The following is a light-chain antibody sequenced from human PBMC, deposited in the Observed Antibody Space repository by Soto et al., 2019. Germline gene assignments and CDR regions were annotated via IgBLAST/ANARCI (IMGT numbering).Light chain of an antibody. CDR1: QSVTNN. J-gene: IGKJ4*01. CDR3: QQYNDWPLT. V-gene: IGKV3-15*01. Sequence: VMTQSPATLSVSPGERVTLSCRASQSVTNNLAWYQQKPGQAPRLLIYGASTRATGFPAGFSGSGSGTEFTLAISSLQSEDFAIYHCQQYNDWPLTFGGGTKVEIK. CDR2: GAS.